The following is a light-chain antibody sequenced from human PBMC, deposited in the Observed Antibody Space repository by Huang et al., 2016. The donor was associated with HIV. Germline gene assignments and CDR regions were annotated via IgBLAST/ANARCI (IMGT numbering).Light chain of an antibody. CDR1: QSISTY. V-gene: IGKV1-39*01. Sequence: DIQMTQSPSFLSASVGDRVTITCRASQSISTYLNWYQQKPGKAPKLLIYRSSNLQSGVPSRFSGSGSGTDFTLTISSLQPEDFATYYCQQSYSAPPWTFGQGTRVEIK. CDR3: QQSYSAPPWT. CDR2: RSS. J-gene: IGKJ1*01.